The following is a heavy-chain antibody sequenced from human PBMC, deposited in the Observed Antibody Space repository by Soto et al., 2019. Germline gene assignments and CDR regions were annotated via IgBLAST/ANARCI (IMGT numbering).Heavy chain of an antibody. V-gene: IGHV1-69*06. Sequence: QVQLVQSGAEVKKPGSSVKVSCKASGGTFSSYAISWVRQAPGQGLEWMGGIIPIFGTANYAQKFQGRVTITADKSTSTAYMELGSLRSEDTAVYYCARETMVRGVIITDYYYGMDVWGQGATVTVSS. CDR3: ARETMVRGVIITDYYYGMDV. CDR1: GGTFSSYA. CDR2: IIPIFGTA. J-gene: IGHJ6*02. D-gene: IGHD3-10*01.